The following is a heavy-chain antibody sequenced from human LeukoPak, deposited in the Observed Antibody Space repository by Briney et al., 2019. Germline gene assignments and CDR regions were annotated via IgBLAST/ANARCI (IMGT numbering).Heavy chain of an antibody. D-gene: IGHD6-13*01. CDR2: INHSGST. J-gene: IGHJ4*02. Sequence: SETLSLTCAVSGGSFSGYYWSWIRQPPGKGLEWIGEINHSGSTNYNPSLKSRVTISVDTSKNQFSLKLSSVTAADTAVYYCARESYSSSWYEDYFDYWGQGTLVTVSS. CDR1: GGSFSGYY. V-gene: IGHV4-34*01. CDR3: ARESYSSSWYEDYFDY.